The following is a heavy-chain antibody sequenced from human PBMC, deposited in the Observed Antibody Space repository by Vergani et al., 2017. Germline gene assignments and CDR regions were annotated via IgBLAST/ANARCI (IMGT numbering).Heavy chain of an antibody. J-gene: IGHJ6*03. CDR2: ISGSGSSQ. Sequence: EVQLLESGGGLVQPGGSLRLSCAASGFTFSSYAMTWVRQAPGKGLEWVSTISGSGSSQYYADSVKGRFTIARDNSKNTLYLQMNSLRAEDKAVYYCAKSPKNYYYYMDVWGKGTTVTVSS. CDR1: GFTFSSYA. CDR3: AKSPKNYYYYMDV. V-gene: IGHV3-23*01.